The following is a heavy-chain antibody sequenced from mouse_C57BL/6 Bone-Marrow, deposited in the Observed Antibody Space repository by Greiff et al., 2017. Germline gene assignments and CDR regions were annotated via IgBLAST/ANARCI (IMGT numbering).Heavy chain of an antibody. Sequence: VKLMESGAELVKPGASVKMSCKASGYTFTSYWLTWVKQRPGQGLEWIGDIYPGSGSTNYNEKFKSKATMTVDTSSSTAYMQLSSLTSEDSAVYYCARYYGSSPAWFAYWGQGTLVTVSA. D-gene: IGHD1-1*01. V-gene: IGHV1-55*01. CDR3: ARYYGSSPAWFAY. J-gene: IGHJ3*01. CDR1: GYTFTSYW. CDR2: IYPGSGST.